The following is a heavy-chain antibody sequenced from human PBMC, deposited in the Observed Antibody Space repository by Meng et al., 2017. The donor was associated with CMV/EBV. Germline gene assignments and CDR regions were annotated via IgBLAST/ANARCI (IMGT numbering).Heavy chain of an antibody. Sequence: GSLRLSCTVSGGSISSYYWSWIRQPPGKGLEWIGYIYYSGSTNYNPSLKSRVTISVDTSKNQFSLKLSSVTAADTAVYYCASLVGAPLLAWGQGTLVTVSS. D-gene: IGHD1-26*01. CDR1: GGSISSYY. J-gene: IGHJ5*02. CDR2: IYYSGST. CDR3: ASLVGAPLLA. V-gene: IGHV4-59*12.